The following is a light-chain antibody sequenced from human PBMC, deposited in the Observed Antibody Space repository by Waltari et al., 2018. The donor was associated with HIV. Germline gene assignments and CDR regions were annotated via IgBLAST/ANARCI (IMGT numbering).Light chain of an antibody. Sequence: QSVLTQPPSVSAAPGQKVTLSCSGRRPNIANHYLSWYQQLPGTAPKLLIYDNNKRPSGIPDRFSGSKSGTSATLGITGLQTGDEADYYCGTWDSSLSAEVFGTGTKVTVL. CDR2: DNN. CDR1: RPNIANHY. J-gene: IGLJ1*01. CDR3: GTWDSSLSAEV. V-gene: IGLV1-51*01.